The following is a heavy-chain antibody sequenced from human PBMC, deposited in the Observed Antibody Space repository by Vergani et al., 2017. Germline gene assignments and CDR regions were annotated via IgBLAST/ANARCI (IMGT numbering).Heavy chain of an antibody. CDR2: IYYSGST. CDR3: AGQGVLSGYVVTYFDY. Sequence: QLQLQESGPGLVKPSETLSLTCTVSGGSISSSSYYWGWIRQPPGKGLEWIGSIYYSGSTYYNPSLKSRVTISVDTSKNQFSLKLSSVTAADTAVYYCAGQGVLSGYVVTYFDYWGQGTLVTVSS. V-gene: IGHV4-39*01. J-gene: IGHJ4*02. D-gene: IGHD5-12*01. CDR1: GGSISSSSYY.